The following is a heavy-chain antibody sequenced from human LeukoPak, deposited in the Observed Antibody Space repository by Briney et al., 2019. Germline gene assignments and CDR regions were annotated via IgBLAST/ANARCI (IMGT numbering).Heavy chain of an antibody. CDR1: GFTFSSYG. CDR3: AKDRRTGLAALIVVVVAATPPDY. CDR2: IRYDGSNK. Sequence: PGGSLRLPCAASGFTFSSYGMHWVRRAPGKGLEWVAFIRYDGSNKYYADSVKGRFTISRDNSKNTLYLQMNSLRAEDTAVYYCAKDRRTGLAALIVVVVAATPPDYWGQGTLVTVSS. D-gene: IGHD2-15*01. J-gene: IGHJ4*02. V-gene: IGHV3-30*02.